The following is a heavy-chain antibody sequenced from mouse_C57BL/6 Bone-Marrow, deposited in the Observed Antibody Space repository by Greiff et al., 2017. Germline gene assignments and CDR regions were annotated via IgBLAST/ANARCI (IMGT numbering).Heavy chain of an antibody. CDR3: ARGRYFYYYAMDY. V-gene: IGHV1-39*01. D-gene: IGHD2-14*01. J-gene: IGHJ4*01. CDR2: INPNYGTT. CDR1: GYSFTDYN. Sequence: LVESGASVKISCKASGYSFTDYNMNWVKQSNGKSLEWIGVINPNYGTTSYNQKFKGKATLTVDQSSSTAYMQLNSLTSEDSAVYYCARGRYFYYYAMDYWGQGTSVTVSS.